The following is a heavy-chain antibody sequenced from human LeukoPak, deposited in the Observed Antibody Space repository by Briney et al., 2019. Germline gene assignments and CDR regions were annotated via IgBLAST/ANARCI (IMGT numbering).Heavy chain of an antibody. D-gene: IGHD6-19*01. CDR2: IYYTGST. Sequence: GSLRLSCAASGFTFSSYAMSWVRQPPGKGLEWIGNIYYTGSTYYNASLQSRVTISIDMSKNQFSLRLSSVTAADTAMYYCVKSGGYGLIDYWGQGTLVTVSS. V-gene: IGHV4-59*04. J-gene: IGHJ4*02. CDR3: VKSGGYGLIDY. CDR1: GFTFSSYA.